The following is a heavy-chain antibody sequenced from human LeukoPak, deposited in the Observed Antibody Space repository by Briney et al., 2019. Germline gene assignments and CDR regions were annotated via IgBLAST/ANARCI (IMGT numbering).Heavy chain of an antibody. D-gene: IGHD2-2*01. J-gene: IGHJ4*02. CDR2: IYTSGST. Sequence: PSETLSLTCTVSGGSISSYYWSWIRQPAGKGLEWIGRIYTSGSTNYNPSLKRRVTMSVDTSKNQFSLKLSPVTAADTAVYYCARDGAGHCSSTSCLHPIDYWGQGTLVTVSS. V-gene: IGHV4-4*07. CDR1: GGSISSYY. CDR3: ARDGAGHCSSTSCLHPIDY.